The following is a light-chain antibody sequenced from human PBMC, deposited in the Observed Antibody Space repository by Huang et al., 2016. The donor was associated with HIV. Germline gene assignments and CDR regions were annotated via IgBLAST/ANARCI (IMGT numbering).Light chain of an antibody. Sequence: EIVMTQSPATLSVSPGERATFPCRASQNVGNNIAWDQHEPGQAPRLLIYAASTRATGNPARFSGSGSGTEFTLTISSLQSEDFAFYCCQQYYKWLLYTFGPGTKVDVK. V-gene: IGKV3-15*01. CDR2: AAS. CDR1: QNVGNN. J-gene: IGKJ3*01. CDR3: QQYYKWLLYT.